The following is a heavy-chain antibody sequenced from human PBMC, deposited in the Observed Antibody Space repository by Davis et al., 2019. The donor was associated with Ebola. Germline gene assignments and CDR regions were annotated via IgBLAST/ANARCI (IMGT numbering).Heavy chain of an antibody. CDR1: GFTLSSYA. CDR3: ARDWPWVTPFDY. V-gene: IGHV3-21*01. D-gene: IGHD2-21*02. CDR2: ITSSSRYI. Sequence: GGSLRLSCAVSGFTLSSYALHWVRQAPGKGLEWVSSITSSSRYIYYAESVKGRFTISRDNAKNSLYLQMNSLRAEDTAVYYCARDWPWVTPFDYWGQGTLVTVSS. J-gene: IGHJ4*02.